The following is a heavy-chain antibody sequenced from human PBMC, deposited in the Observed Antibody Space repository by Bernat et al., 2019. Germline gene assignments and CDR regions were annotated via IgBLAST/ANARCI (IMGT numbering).Heavy chain of an antibody. D-gene: IGHD4-17*01. CDR2: IGSSGSTI. Sequence: EVQLVESGGGLVQPGGSLRLSCAASGFTFSSYEMNWVRQAPGKGLEWVSYIGSSGSTIYYADSVKGRFTISRDNAKNSLYLQMNSLRAEDTAVYYCARALRRVPDAFDIWGQGTMVTVSS. V-gene: IGHV3-48*03. J-gene: IGHJ3*02. CDR1: GFTFSSYE. CDR3: ARALRRVPDAFDI.